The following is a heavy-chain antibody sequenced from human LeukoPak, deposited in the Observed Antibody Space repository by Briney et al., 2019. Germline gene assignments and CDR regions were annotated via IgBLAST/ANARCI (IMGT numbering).Heavy chain of an antibody. CDR1: GFTFSSYT. Sequence: GGPLRLSCAASGFTFSSYTIKWVRQAPGKGLEHVSAIISNGGSTHYTDSVKGRFSISRDNSKNTVYLQMGSLRPDDMAVYYCARVKMGATINDYYYYYVDVWGRGTTVTVSS. V-gene: IGHV3-64*02. CDR2: IISNGGST. CDR3: ARVKMGATINDYYYYYVDV. D-gene: IGHD1-26*01. J-gene: IGHJ6*03.